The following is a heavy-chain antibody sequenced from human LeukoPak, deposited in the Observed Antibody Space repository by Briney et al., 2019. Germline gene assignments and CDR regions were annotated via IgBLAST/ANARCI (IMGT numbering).Heavy chain of an antibody. V-gene: IGHV4-34*01. CDR3: ARLGRLPH. CDR1: GGSFSGYY. Sequence: SETLSLTCAVYGGSFSGYYWSCIRQPPGKGLEWIGEINHSGSTNYNPSLKSRVTISVDTSKNQFSLKLSSVTAADTAVYYCARLGRLPHWGQGTLVTVSS. D-gene: IGHD2-21*01. CDR2: INHSGST. J-gene: IGHJ4*02.